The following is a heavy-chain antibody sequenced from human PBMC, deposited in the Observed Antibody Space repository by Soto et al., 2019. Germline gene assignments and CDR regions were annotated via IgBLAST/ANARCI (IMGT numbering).Heavy chain of an antibody. J-gene: IGHJ6*03. CDR1: GGSFSGYY. Sequence: PSETLSLTCAVYGGSFSGYYLSWIRQPPGKGLEWVGEINHIGSTNYNPSLKSRVTISVDMSKNQITVKLTSVTAADTAVYYCARTGRWQDLVNVRPLYYLDVWGEGTTVTVS. D-gene: IGHD6-13*01. CDR2: INHIGST. CDR3: ARTGRWQDLVNVRPLYYLDV. V-gene: IGHV4-34*01.